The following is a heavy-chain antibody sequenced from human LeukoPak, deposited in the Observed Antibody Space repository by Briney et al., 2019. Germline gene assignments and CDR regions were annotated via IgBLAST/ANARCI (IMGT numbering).Heavy chain of an antibody. V-gene: IGHV1-69*13. Sequence: APVKVSCKASGGTFSSYAISWVRQAPGQGLEWMGGIIPIFGTANYAQKFQGRVTITADESTSTAYMELSSLRSEDTAVYYCARAKAARPYYYGMDVWGQGTTVTVSS. CDR2: IIPIFGTA. CDR1: GGTFSSYA. J-gene: IGHJ6*02. D-gene: IGHD6-6*01. CDR3: ARAKAARPYYYGMDV.